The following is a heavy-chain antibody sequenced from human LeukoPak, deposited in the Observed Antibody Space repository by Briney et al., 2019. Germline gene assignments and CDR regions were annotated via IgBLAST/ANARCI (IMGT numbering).Heavy chain of an antibody. D-gene: IGHD2-21*01. CDR2: IYTSEST. CDR1: GGSISIGCYY. Sequence: PSQTLSLTSTVSGGSISIGCYYWSWIRDPAWKGLEWIWRIYTSESTNYNPSLKSRVTISVDTSKNQFSLKLSSVTAADTAVYYCARDYKRYSYYYYGMDVWGQGTTVTVSS. J-gene: IGHJ6*02. CDR3: ARDYKRYSYYYYGMDV. V-gene: IGHV4-61*02.